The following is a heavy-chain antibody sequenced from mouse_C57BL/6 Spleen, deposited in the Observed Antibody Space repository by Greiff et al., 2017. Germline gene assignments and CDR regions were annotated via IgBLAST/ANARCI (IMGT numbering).Heavy chain of an antibody. CDR1: GYTFTSYW. D-gene: IGHD1-2*01. CDR2: IDPSDSYT. V-gene: IGHV1-50*01. Sequence: VQLQQPGAELVKPGASVKLSCKASGYTFTSYWMQWVKQRPGQGLEWIGEIDPSDSYTNYNQKFKGKATLTVDTSSSTAYMQLSSLTSEDSAVYYCARRRPGYFDYWGQGTTLTVSS. J-gene: IGHJ2*01. CDR3: ARRRPGYFDY.